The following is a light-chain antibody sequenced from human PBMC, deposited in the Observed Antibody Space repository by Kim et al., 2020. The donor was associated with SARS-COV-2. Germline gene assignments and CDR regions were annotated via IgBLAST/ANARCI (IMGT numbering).Light chain of an antibody. CDR2: AAS. CDR3: LQDYSYPRT. J-gene: IGKJ1*01. V-gene: IGKV1-6*01. CDR1: QGISSD. Sequence: AIQMTQSPSSLSASVGDRVTITCRARQGISSDLAWYQQMPGKAPKLLIFAASNLQSGVPSRFSGSGSGKDFTLTISSLQPEDFATYYCLQDYSYPRTFGQGTKVDIK.